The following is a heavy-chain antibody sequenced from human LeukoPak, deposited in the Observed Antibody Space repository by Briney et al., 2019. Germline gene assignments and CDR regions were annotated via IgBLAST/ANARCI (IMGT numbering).Heavy chain of an antibody. Sequence: PGRSLRLSCAASGFTFSSYGMHWVRQAPGKGLEWVAVIWYDGSNKYYADSVKGRFTISGDNSKNTLYLQMNSLRAEDTAVYYCARGAGYSSSWFDYWGQGTLVTVSS. CDR1: GFTFSSYG. J-gene: IGHJ4*02. CDR3: ARGAGYSSSWFDY. D-gene: IGHD6-13*01. V-gene: IGHV3-33*08. CDR2: IWYDGSNK.